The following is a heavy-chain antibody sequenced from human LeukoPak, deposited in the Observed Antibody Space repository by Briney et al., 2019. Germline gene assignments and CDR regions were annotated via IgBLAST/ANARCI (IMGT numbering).Heavy chain of an antibody. CDR2: ISFDGTNK. CDR3: ARDPILVRGYFDY. Sequence: GGSLRLSCAASGFTFSNYAMDWVRQAPGKGLEWVTVISFDGTNKYYKDSVKGRFTISRDNSKNTLYLQMNSLRAEDTAVYYCARDPILVRGYFDYWGQGTLVAVSS. V-gene: IGHV3-30-3*01. D-gene: IGHD3-10*01. CDR1: GFTFSNYA. J-gene: IGHJ4*02.